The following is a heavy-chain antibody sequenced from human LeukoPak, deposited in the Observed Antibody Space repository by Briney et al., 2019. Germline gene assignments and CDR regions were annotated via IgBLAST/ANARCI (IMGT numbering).Heavy chain of an antibody. Sequence: GGSLRLSCAASGFTFDDYAMHWVRQAPGKGLEWVSGISWNSGSIGYADSVKGRFTISRDNAKNSLYLQMNSLRAEDTAVYYCAKASAMIVVVSKHFDYWGQGTLVTVSS. CDR2: ISWNSGSI. CDR1: GFTFDDYA. D-gene: IGHD3-22*01. V-gene: IGHV3-9*01. CDR3: AKASAMIVVVSKHFDY. J-gene: IGHJ4*02.